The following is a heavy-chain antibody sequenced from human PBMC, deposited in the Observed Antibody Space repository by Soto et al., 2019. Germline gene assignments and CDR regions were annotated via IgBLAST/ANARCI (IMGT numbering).Heavy chain of an antibody. CDR3: AHYCISPSCPGIDV. CDR1: GGTFSSYA. CDR2: IIPIFGTA. J-gene: IGHJ6*02. Sequence: QVQLVQSGAEVKKPGSSVKVSCKASGGTFSSYAISWVRQAPGQGLEWMGGIIPIFGTANYAQKFQGRVTSTADESPSTAYMDLSSLRSEDTAVYYCAHYCISPSCPGIDVCGQGTTVTVSS. V-gene: IGHV1-69*12. D-gene: IGHD2-2*01.